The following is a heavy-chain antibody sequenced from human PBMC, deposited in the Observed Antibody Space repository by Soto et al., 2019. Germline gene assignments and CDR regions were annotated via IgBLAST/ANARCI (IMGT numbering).Heavy chain of an antibody. D-gene: IGHD4-17*01. CDR1: GFTFSSYS. CDR3: ASDLGYGDYGDAFDI. J-gene: IGHJ3*02. CDR2: ISSSSSYI. V-gene: IGHV3-21*01. Sequence: GGSLRLSCAASGFTFSSYSMNWVRQAPGKGLEWVSSISSSSSYIYYADSVKGRFTISRDNAKNSLYLQMNSLRAEDTAVYYCASDLGYGDYGDAFDIWGQGTMVTVSS.